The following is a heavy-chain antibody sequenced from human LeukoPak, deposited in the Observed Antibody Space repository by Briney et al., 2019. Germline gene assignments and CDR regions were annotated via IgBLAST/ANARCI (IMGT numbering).Heavy chain of an antibody. CDR1: GGSISSYY. V-gene: IGHV4-34*01. J-gene: IGHJ4*02. CDR2: INHSGST. D-gene: IGHD4-23*01. CDR3: ARRYYGGNGYAY. Sequence: PSETLSLTCTVSGGSISSYYWSWIRQPPGKGLEWIGEINHSGSTNYNPSLKSRVTISVDTSKNQFSLKLTSVTAADTAVYYCARRYYGGNGYAYWGQGTLVTVSS.